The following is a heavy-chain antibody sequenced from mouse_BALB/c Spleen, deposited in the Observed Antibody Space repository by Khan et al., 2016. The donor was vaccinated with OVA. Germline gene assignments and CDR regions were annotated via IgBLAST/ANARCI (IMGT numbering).Heavy chain of an antibody. Sequence: EVQLQESSPELVKPGASVKMSCKASGYTFTSYVMHWVKQKPGQGLEWVGYIYPFNDDTKYNEKFKGKATLTSDKSSSTAYMELSSLTSEDSAVYFCAKNYRSDVYVDYWGQGTTLTVSS. V-gene: IGHV1S136*01. CDR1: GYTFTSYV. CDR3: AKNYRSDVYVDY. D-gene: IGHD2-14*01. J-gene: IGHJ2*01. CDR2: IYPFNDDT.